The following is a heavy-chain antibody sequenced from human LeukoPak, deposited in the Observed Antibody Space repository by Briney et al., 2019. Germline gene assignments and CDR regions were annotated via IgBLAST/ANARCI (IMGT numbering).Heavy chain of an antibody. Sequence: SETLSLTCTVSGGSINNYYWSWIRQPPGKGLEWIGYIYYSGSTNYNPSLKSRVTISIDTSKNQFSLKLASVTAADTAIYYCARDQRSLYDFWGQGSLVTVSS. CDR1: GGSINNYY. D-gene: IGHD1-26*01. V-gene: IGHV4-59*12. J-gene: IGHJ4*02. CDR3: ARDQRSLYDF. CDR2: IYYSGST.